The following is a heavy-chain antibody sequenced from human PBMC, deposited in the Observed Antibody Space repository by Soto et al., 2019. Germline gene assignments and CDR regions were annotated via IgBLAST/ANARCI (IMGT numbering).Heavy chain of an antibody. CDR3: ARDPPEGADAFDI. J-gene: IGHJ3*02. CDR2: ISAYNGNT. CDR1: GYTFTSYG. V-gene: IGHV1-18*01. Sequence: XGKVSYKASGYTFTSYGISWVRHAPGQGLEWMGWISAYNGNTNYAQKLQGRVTMITDTSTSTAYMELRSLRSDDTAVYYCARDPPEGADAFDIWGQGTMVTVSS.